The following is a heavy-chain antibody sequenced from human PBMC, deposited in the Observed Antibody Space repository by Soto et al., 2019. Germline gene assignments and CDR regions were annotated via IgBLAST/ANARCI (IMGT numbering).Heavy chain of an antibody. Sequence: QVQLVESGGDVVQPGRSLRLSCEASGFTFSDYGMHWVRQAPGKGLEWVTVISHDGSGIYYAESVKGRFTISRDNSKKTVHLQMNNLRPDDTAVYYCANLSIRRSWAVTFDYWGLGTLVTVSS. CDR3: ANLSIRRSWAVTFDY. V-gene: IGHV3-30*18. D-gene: IGHD4-17*01. CDR1: GFTFSDYG. J-gene: IGHJ4*02. CDR2: ISHDGSGI.